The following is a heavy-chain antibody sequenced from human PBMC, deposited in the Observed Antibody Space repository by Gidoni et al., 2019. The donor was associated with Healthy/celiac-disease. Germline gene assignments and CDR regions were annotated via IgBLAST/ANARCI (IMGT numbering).Heavy chain of an antibody. V-gene: IGHV1-69*06. CDR3: AREGHYFWSVDFDP. CDR2: IIPTFGTA. J-gene: IGHJ5*02. Sequence: KKNGTSVKVSCNASGGTSSSYAISSVRQAPGQGLEWMGGIIPTFGTANYAQKFQGRVTITADKSTSTAYMGLSSLRSEDTAVYYCAREGHYFWSVDFDPWGQGTLVTVSS. D-gene: IGHD3-3*01. CDR1: GGTSSSYA.